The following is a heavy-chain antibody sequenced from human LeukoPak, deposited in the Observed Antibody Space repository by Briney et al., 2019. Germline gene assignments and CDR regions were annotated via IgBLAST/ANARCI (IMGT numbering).Heavy chain of an antibody. D-gene: IGHD6-6*01. CDR1: GFTFSSYS. CDR2: ISSSSSYI. J-gene: IGHJ2*01. CDR3: ARDEGQLPYFDL. Sequence: GGSLRLSRAASGFTFSSYSMNWVRQAPGKGLEWVSSISSSSSYIYYADSVKGRFTISRDNAKNSLYLQMNSLRAEDTAVYYCARDEGQLPYFDLWGRGTLVTVSS. V-gene: IGHV3-21*01.